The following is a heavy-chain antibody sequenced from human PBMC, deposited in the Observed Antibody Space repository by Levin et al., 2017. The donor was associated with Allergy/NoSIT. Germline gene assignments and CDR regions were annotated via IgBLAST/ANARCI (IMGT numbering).Heavy chain of an antibody. CDR1: GFTFSSYS. J-gene: IGHJ4*02. CDR2: ISGSSSYI. D-gene: IGHD3-22*01. CDR3: ARDSRGDYSDPH. V-gene: IGHV3-21*01. Sequence: GGSLRLSCAASGFTFSSYSMDWVRQAPGKGLEWVSSISGSSSYIYYADSVKGRFTISRDNAKNSLYLQMNSLRAEDTAVYYCARDSRGDYSDPHWGQGTLVTVSS.